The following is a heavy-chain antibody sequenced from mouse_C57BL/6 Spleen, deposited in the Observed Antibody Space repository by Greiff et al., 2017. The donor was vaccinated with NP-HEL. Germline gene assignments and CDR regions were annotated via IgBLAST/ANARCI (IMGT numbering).Heavy chain of an antibody. J-gene: IGHJ3*01. CDR3: ARRDYYGSSYPFAY. V-gene: IGHV1-85*01. CDR2: IYPRDGST. Sequence: QVQLQQSGPELVKPGASVKLSCKASGYTFTSYDINWVKQRPGQGLEWIGWIYPRDGSTKYNEKFKGKAKLTVDTSSSTAYMELHSLTSEDSAVYVCARRDYYGSSYPFAYWGQGTLVTVSA. CDR1: GYTFTSYD. D-gene: IGHD1-1*01.